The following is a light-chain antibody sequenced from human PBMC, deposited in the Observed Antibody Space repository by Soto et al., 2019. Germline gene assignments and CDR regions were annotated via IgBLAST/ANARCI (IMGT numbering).Light chain of an antibody. J-gene: IGLJ1*01. CDR1: SSDVGGYNY. CDR3: GSYADTTYV. Sequence: QSVLTQPASVSGSPGQSVTISCTGTSSDVGGYNYVSWYQHHPGKAPKLIIYEVTKRPSGVPDRFSGSKSGNTASLSVSGLQAEDEADYYCGSYADTTYVFGTGTKVTVL. V-gene: IGLV2-8*01. CDR2: EVT.